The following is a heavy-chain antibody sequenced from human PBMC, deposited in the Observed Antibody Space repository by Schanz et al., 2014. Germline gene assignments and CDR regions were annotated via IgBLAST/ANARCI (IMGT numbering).Heavy chain of an antibody. CDR1: GFTFSDFY. J-gene: IGHJ4*02. CDR3: ARDVHYHRSGSDDY. D-gene: IGHD3-10*01. Sequence: QVQLVDSGGGLVKPGGSLRLSCAASGFTFSDFYMTWIRQAPGKGLEWVSYISGESYYITYADSVKGRFTISRDNAKNSLYLQMNSLRDDDTAMYYCARDVHYHRSGSDDYWGRGTLVTVSS. CDR2: ISGESYYI. V-gene: IGHV3-11*06.